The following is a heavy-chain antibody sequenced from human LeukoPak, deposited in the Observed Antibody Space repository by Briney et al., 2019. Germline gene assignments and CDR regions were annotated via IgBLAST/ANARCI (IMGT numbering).Heavy chain of an antibody. Sequence: PSETLSLTCTVSGGSISSLDYYWSWIRHHPGKGLEWIGYIYYSGSAHYNPPLKSRVAMAVDTSKNQFSLRLSSVTAADTAVYYCARDRDYYGSGSLGYFDSWGQGTLVTVSS. CDR3: ARDRDYYGSGSLGYFDS. D-gene: IGHD3-10*01. V-gene: IGHV4-31*03. J-gene: IGHJ4*02. CDR1: GGSISSLDYY. CDR2: IYYSGSA.